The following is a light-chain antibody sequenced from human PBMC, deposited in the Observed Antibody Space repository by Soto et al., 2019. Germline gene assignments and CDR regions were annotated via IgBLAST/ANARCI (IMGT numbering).Light chain of an antibody. V-gene: IGKV1-5*03. CDR2: KAS. CDR1: QRINIW. Sequence: DIQMTQFPSTLSASVGDRVNNTCRASQRINIWLAWYQQKPGKAPNLLIYKASNLQSGVTSRFSGSGSGTEFTLTISSLQPDDFSTYYCQQYNSYPYSFGQGTKLEIK. J-gene: IGKJ2*03. CDR3: QQYNSYPYS.